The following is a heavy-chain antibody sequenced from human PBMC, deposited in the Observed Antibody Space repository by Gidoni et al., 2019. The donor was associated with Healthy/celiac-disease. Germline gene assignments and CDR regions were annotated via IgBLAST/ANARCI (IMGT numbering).Heavy chain of an antibody. D-gene: IGHD6-13*01. J-gene: IGHJ6*03. CDR2: INSDGSST. CDR1: GFTFRGYW. Sequence: EVQLVESGGGLVQPGGSLRLSCAASGFTFRGYWMHWVRQAPGKGLVWVSRINSDGSSTSYADSVKGRFTISRDNAKNTLYLQMNSLRAEDTAVYYCARDIWYSSSWYNYYMDVWGKGTTVTVSS. V-gene: IGHV3-74*01. CDR3: ARDIWYSSSWYNYYMDV.